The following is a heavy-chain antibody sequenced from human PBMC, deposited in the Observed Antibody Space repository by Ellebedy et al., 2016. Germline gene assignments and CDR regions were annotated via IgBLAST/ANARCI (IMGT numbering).Heavy chain of an antibody. CDR2: IYYSGGT. CDR3: ARDDTMEY. Sequence: SETLSLTCTVSGGSISSSSYYWGWIRQPPGKGLEWIGSIYYSGGTYYNPSLKSRVTISVDTSKNQFSLKLSSVTAADTAVYYCARDDTMEYWGQGTLVTVSS. CDR1: GGSISSSSYY. V-gene: IGHV4-39*02. D-gene: IGHD3-10*01. J-gene: IGHJ4*02.